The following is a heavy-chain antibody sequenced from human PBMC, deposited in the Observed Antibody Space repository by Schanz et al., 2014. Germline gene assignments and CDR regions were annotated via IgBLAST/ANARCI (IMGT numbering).Heavy chain of an antibody. V-gene: IGHV3-23*01. CDR3: ARVKYCAITRCYRTETEGIYYMDV. D-gene: IGHD2-2*01. CDR2: ISGTGGDDT. J-gene: IGHJ6*03. Sequence: EVHLLESGGGLVQPGGSLRLSCAASGFSFGTYAMSWVRQAPGKGLLWVSSISGTGGDDTYYADSVKGRFTISRDNSRDTVYLQMNSLRADDTAMYYCARVKYCAITRCYRTETEGIYYMDVWGKGTTVTVSS. CDR1: GFSFGTYA.